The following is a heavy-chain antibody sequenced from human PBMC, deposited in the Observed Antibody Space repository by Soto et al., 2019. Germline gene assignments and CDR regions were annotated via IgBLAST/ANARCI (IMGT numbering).Heavy chain of an antibody. CDR1: GFTCSSYS. J-gene: IGHJ6*02. V-gene: IGHV3-48*02. CDR2: ISSSSSTI. Sequence: GWSLRLSCAASGFTCSSYSMNWVRQAPGKGLEWVSYISSSSSTIYYADSVKGRFTISRDNAKNSLYLQMNSLRDEDTAVYYCARDSNSGSYNYYYYGMDVWGQGTTVTASS. D-gene: IGHD1-26*01. CDR3: ARDSNSGSYNYYYYGMDV.